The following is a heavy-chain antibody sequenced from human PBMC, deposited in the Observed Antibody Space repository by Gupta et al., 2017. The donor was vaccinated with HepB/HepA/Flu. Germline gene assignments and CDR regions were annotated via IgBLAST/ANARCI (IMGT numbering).Heavy chain of an antibody. CDR3: ARDNDCIDGSCYFDY. D-gene: IGHD1-1*01. J-gene: IGHJ4*02. Sequence: QVQLVQSGAEVKKPGSSVQVSCKASGGTYSHYAISWVRQAPGQGLEWVGGIIPMFGSTDYAQKFQDKVTITADISTNTAYLELSSLRSEDTAVYYCARDNDCIDGSCYFDYWGQGTLVTVSS. V-gene: IGHV1-69*06. CDR1: GGTYSHYA. CDR2: IIPMFGST.